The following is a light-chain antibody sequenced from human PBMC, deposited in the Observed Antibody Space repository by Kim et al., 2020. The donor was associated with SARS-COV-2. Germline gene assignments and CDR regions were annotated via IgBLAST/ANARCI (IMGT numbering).Light chain of an antibody. Sequence: GGTVTLTCGLSSGSVSTSYYPSWYQQTPGQAPRTLIYSTNTRSSGVPDRFSGSILGNKAALTITGAQADDESDYYCVLYMGSGIPVFGGGTQLTVL. CDR1: SGSVSTSYY. J-gene: IGLJ3*02. CDR2: STN. CDR3: VLYMGSGIPV. V-gene: IGLV8-61*01.